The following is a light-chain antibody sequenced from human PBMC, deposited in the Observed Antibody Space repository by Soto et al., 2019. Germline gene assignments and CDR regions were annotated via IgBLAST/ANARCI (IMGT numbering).Light chain of an antibody. Sequence: QSVLTQPPSASASLGASVTLTCTLSSGYSNYKVDWYQQRPGKGPRFVMRVGTGGIEGSKGDGIPDRFSVLGSGLNRYLTIKNIQEEDESDYHCGADHGSGSNFVSWVFGGGTKLTVL. CDR3: GADHGSGSNFVSWV. J-gene: IGLJ3*02. CDR1: SGYSNYK. V-gene: IGLV9-49*02. CDR2: VGTGGIEG.